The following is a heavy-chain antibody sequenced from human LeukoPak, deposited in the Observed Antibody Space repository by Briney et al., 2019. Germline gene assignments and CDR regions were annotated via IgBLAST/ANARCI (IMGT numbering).Heavy chain of an antibody. CDR3: AKAFQRGWERDAFAF. CDR1: GFTFSSYS. V-gene: IGHV3-23*01. Sequence: GGALRLSCAASGFTFSSYSMSWGRQAPGKGLEWVSLIFGSGDTTNYADSVKGRFTISRDNSKNTLYLQMNSLGADDTTVYYCAKAFQRGWERDAFAFWGQGTLVTVSS. CDR2: IFGSGDTT. J-gene: IGHJ3*01. D-gene: IGHD1-26*01.